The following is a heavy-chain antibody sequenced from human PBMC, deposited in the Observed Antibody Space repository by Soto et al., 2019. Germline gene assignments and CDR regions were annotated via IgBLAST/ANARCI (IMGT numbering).Heavy chain of an antibody. J-gene: IGHJ4*02. V-gene: IGHV4-38-2*01. CDR3: ARMRNYYDSSGYWYYFDY. Sequence: KASETLSLTCAVSGYSISSGYYWGWIRQPPGKGLEWIGSIYHSGSTYYNPSLKSRVTISVDTSKNQFSLKLSSVTAADTAVYYCARMRNYYDSSGYWYYFDYWGQGTLVTVSS. CDR1: GYSISSGYY. CDR2: IYHSGST. D-gene: IGHD3-22*01.